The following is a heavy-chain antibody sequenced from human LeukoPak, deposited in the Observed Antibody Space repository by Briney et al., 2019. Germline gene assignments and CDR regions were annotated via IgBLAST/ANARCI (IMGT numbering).Heavy chain of an antibody. CDR2: TYSGGST. Sequence: GGSLRLSCAASGFTVSSNYMSWVRQAPGKGLEWVSVTYSGGSTYYADSVKGRFTISRHNSKNTLYPQMNSLRAEDTAVYYCARAVGYEGNMYYFDYWGQGTLVTVSS. J-gene: IGHJ4*02. CDR1: GFTVSSNY. D-gene: IGHD2-2*01. CDR3: ARAVGYEGNMYYFDY. V-gene: IGHV3-53*04.